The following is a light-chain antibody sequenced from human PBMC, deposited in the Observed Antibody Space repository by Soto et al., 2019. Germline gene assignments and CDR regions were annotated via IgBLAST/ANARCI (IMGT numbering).Light chain of an antibody. Sequence: QSALTQPASVSGSPGQSITISCTGTSDDVGGWNYVSWYQQHPGKAPKLTIHDVNNRPSGVSNRFSGSKSGNTASLTISGLQAEDEADYYCSSYRSGATIIFGGGTKLTVL. J-gene: IGLJ2*01. V-gene: IGLV2-14*03. CDR1: SDDVGGWNY. CDR3: SSYRSGATII. CDR2: DVN.